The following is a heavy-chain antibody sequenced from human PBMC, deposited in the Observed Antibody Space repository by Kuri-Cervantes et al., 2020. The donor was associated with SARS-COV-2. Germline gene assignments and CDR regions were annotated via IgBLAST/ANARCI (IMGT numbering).Heavy chain of an antibody. J-gene: IGHJ4*02. CDR1: GGSFSGYY. Sequence: SETLSLTCAVYGGSFSGYYWSWIRQPPGKGLEWIGEINHSGSTNYNPSLKSRVTISVDTSKNQFSLKLSSVTAADTAVYYCASLDHGLGSYYHTFPHDYWGLGTQVTVSS. CDR3: ASLDHGLGSYYHTFPHDY. D-gene: IGHD3-10*01. CDR2: INHSGST. V-gene: IGHV4-34*01.